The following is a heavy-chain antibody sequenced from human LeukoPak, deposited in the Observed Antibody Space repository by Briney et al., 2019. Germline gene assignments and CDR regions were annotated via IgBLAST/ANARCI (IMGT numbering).Heavy chain of an antibody. CDR1: GFTVSSNY. CDR3: ARELIMVRGAIGGVFDP. D-gene: IGHD3-10*01. J-gene: IGHJ5*02. Sequence: PGGSLRLSCAASGFTVSSNYMSWVRQAPGKGLEWVSVTYSGGSTYYANYVKGRFIISTANSKNPLYLQMNSLRAEDTAMYYCARELIMVRGAIGGVFDPWGQGTLVTVSS. V-gene: IGHV3-53*01. CDR2: TYSGGST.